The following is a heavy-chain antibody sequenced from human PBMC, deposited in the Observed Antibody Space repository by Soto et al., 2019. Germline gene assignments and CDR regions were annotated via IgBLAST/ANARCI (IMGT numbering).Heavy chain of an antibody. CDR1: GYTFTSYG. V-gene: IGHV1-18*04. D-gene: IGHD3-22*01. CDR2: ISAYNGNT. J-gene: IGHJ4*02. CDR3: ARDRPQAEISGYFYDSSGYSKERGLHYFDY. Sequence: ASVKVSFKASGYTFTSYGISWVRQAPGQGLEGMGWISAYNGNTNYAQKLQGRVTMTTDTSTSTAYMELRSLRSDDTAVYYCARDRPQAEISGYFYDSSGYSKERGLHYFDYWGQGTLVTVSS.